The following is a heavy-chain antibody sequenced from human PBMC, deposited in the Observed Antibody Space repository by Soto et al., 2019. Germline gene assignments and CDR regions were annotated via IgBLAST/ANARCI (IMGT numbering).Heavy chain of an antibody. Sequence: PGGSLRLSCAASGFTFDDYAMHWVRQAPGKGLEWVSGISWNSGSIGYADSVKGRFTISRDNAKNSLYLQMNSLRAEDTALYYCAKDKGYSQPYYGMDVWAQGTTVTVSS. CDR1: GFTFDDYA. V-gene: IGHV3-9*01. J-gene: IGHJ6*02. D-gene: IGHD2-15*01. CDR2: ISWNSGSI. CDR3: AKDKGYSQPYYGMDV.